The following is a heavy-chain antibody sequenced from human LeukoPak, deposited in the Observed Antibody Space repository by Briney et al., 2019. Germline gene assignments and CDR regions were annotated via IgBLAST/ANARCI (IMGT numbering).Heavy chain of an antibody. CDR2: IIPILGIA. CDR3: ASGTTVVTIGDWFDP. CDR1: GGTFSSYA. V-gene: IGHV1-69*04. Sequence: SVKVSCKASGGTFSSYAISWVRQAPGQGLEWMGRIIPILGIANYAQKFQGRVTITAVKSTSTAYMELSSLRSEDTAVYYCASGTTVVTIGDWFDPWGQGTLVTVSS. J-gene: IGHJ5*02. D-gene: IGHD4-23*01.